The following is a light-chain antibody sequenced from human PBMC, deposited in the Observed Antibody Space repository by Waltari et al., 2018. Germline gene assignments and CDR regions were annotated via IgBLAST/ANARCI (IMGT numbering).Light chain of an antibody. CDR2: EVT. Sequence: QSALPQPPSASGSRGQSVTISSTGTSSDVGSYNYVSWYQQHPGKAPKPMIYEVTKRPSGCPDRFSGSKSGNTASLTVSGLQAEDEADYYCSSYAGSNNVIFGGGTRLTVL. J-gene: IGLJ2*01. CDR1: SSDVGSYNY. CDR3: SSYAGSNNVI. V-gene: IGLV2-8*01.